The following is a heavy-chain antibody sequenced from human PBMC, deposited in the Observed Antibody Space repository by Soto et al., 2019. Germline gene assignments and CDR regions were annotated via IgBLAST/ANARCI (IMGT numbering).Heavy chain of an antibody. CDR2: IDSSGEK. Sequence: QATLKESGPVLVKPTEPLTLRCTVSGLSITDSEMGVSWIRQPPGQPLEWLAHIDSSGEKSYRTFLKSRLAISKDTSKSQIVLTMTNMDPADTATYYCARRHLAVAVSPWFDPWGQGIPVTVSS. J-gene: IGHJ5*02. CDR1: GLSITDSEMG. CDR3: ARRHLAVAVSPWFDP. D-gene: IGHD6-19*01. V-gene: IGHV2-26*01.